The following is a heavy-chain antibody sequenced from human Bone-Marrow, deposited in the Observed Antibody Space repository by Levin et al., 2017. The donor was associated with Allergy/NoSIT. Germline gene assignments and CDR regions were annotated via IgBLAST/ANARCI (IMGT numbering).Heavy chain of an antibody. CDR2: IIPMPGIT. J-gene: IGHJ3*01. D-gene: IGHD3-22*01. CDR1: GGSFSSYS. V-gene: IGHV1-69*04. CDR3: ARAFYYDSSGNYRSTVDL. Sequence: EASVKVSCKASGGSFSSYSINWVRQAPGQGLEWMGRIIPMPGITNYTQKFQERVTITVDRSTSTASMELSSLRSEDTAVYYCARAFYYDSSGNYRSTVDLSGLGARVTVSS.